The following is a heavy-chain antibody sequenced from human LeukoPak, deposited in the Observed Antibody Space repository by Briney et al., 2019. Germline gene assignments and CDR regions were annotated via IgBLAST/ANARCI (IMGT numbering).Heavy chain of an antibody. Sequence: VASVKVSCKASGGTFSSYAISWVRQAPGQGLEWMGGIIPIFGTANYAQKFQGRVTITADESTSTAYMELSSLRSEDTAVYYCAADPQYYYDSSGYYYPPNPLLDPWGQGTLVTVSS. CDR1: GGTFSSYA. CDR2: IIPIFGTA. CDR3: AADPQYYYDSSGYYYPPNPLLDP. V-gene: IGHV1-69*13. J-gene: IGHJ5*02. D-gene: IGHD3-22*01.